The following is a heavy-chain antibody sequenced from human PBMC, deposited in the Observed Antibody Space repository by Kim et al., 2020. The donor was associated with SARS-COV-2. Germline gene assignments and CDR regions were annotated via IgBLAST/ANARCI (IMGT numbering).Heavy chain of an antibody. CDR2: GGSI. D-gene: IGHD3-16*01. J-gene: IGHJ4*02. Sequence: GGSINYTDSVKGRFIIPRKNSKNTLYLQMKSLGGDETAIYYCARDRGGGIYWGQGSLVTVSS. V-gene: IGHV3-66*01. CDR3: ARDRGGGIY.